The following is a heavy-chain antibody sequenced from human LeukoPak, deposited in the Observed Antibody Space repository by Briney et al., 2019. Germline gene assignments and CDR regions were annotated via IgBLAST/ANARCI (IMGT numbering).Heavy chain of an antibody. CDR1: GFTFSSYG. CDR3: ARDYGGSSPFDY. V-gene: IGHV3-48*03. CDR2: ISSSGSTI. J-gene: IGHJ4*02. Sequence: GGSLRLSCAASGFTFSSYGMHWVRQAPGKGLEWVSYISSSGSTIYYADSVKGRFTISRGNAKNSLYLQMNSLRAEDTAVYYCARDYGGSSPFDYWGQGTLVTVSS. D-gene: IGHD4-23*01.